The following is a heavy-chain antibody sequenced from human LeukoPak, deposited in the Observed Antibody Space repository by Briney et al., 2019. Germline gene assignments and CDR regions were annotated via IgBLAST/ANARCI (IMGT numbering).Heavy chain of an antibody. Sequence: GASVKVSCKASGGTFSSYAISWVRQAPRQGLEWMGRIIPILGIANYAQKFQGRVTITADKSTSTAYMELSSLRSEDTAVYYCARESQTTIFGVVIMYFDYWGQGTLVTVSS. V-gene: IGHV1-69*04. CDR1: GGTFSSYA. CDR3: ARESQTTIFGVVIMYFDY. CDR2: IIPILGIA. J-gene: IGHJ4*02. D-gene: IGHD3-3*01.